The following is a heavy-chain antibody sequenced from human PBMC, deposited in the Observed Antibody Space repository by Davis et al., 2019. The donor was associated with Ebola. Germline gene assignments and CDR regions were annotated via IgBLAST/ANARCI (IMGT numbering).Heavy chain of an antibody. J-gene: IGHJ4*02. CDR2: MNPNSDNT. CDR1: GYTFTSYD. Sequence: AASVKVSCKASGYTFTSYDISWVRPATGQGLEWMGWMNPNSDNTGYPQKFQGRVTMTRNTSISTAYMELSSLRSEDTAVYYCARGYGVAADWGQGTLVTVSS. D-gene: IGHD2-15*01. V-gene: IGHV1-8*01. CDR3: ARGYGVAAD.